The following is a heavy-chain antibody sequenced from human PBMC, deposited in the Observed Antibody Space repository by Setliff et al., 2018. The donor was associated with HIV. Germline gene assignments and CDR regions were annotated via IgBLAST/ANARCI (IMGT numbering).Heavy chain of an antibody. J-gene: IGHJ4*02. CDR2: IYITGDT. CDR1: GGSFSGYY. V-gene: IGHV4-34*01. D-gene: IGHD1-26*01. Sequence: PSETLSLTCAVYGGSFSGYYWSWIRQPPGKGLEWIGHIYITGDTDYNPSLKSRVTISVDTSKNQFSLKLSSLTAADTAVYYCARYRRDDYYLTAYFDSWGQGTLVTVSS. CDR3: ARYRRDDYYLTAYFDS.